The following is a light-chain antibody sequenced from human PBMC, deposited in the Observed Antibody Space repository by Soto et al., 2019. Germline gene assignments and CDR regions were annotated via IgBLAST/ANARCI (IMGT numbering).Light chain of an antibody. CDR2: GAS. J-gene: IGKJ5*01. Sequence: EMGWTQSPGTLSFSPGERATLSCRASQSVSSSYLAWYQQKPGQAPRLLIYGASSRATGIPDRFSGSGSGTDFTLTISRMEPEDFAVYYCQQYGSSPPITFGQGTRLEIK. CDR3: QQYGSSPPIT. CDR1: QSVSSSY. V-gene: IGKV3-20*01.